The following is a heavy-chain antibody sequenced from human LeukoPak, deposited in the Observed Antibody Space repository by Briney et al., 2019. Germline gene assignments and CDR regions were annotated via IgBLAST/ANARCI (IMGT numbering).Heavy chain of an antibody. V-gene: IGHV3-48*04. Sequence: GGSLRLSCAASGFTFSSYAMSWVRRAPGKGLEWVSYISSSGSTIYYADSVKGRFTISRGNAKNSLYLQMNSLRAGDTAVYYCARRGRRGLLRAYYFDYWGQGTLVTVSS. CDR1: GFTFSSYA. D-gene: IGHD1-26*01. J-gene: IGHJ4*02. CDR2: ISSSGSTI. CDR3: ARRGRRGLLRAYYFDY.